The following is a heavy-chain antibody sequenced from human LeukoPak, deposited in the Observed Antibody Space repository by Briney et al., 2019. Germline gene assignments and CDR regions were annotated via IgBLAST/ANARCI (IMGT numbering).Heavy chain of an antibody. CDR1: GGSLDLSF. V-gene: IGHV4-59*01. CDR2: IYSSGTT. Sequence: SETLSLTCIVSGGSLDLSFWTWVRQPPGKGLQWIGRIYSSGTTDYSPSLKSRLTISIDTSMNQFSLRLASVTAADTAVYYCGRRPAVDGPIDNWGQGILVAVSS. CDR3: GRRPAVDGPIDN. D-gene: IGHD3/OR15-3a*01. J-gene: IGHJ4*02.